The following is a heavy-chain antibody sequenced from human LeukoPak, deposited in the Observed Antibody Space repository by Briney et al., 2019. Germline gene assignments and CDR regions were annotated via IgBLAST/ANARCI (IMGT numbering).Heavy chain of an antibody. J-gene: IGHJ4*02. Sequence: ASVKVSCKASGYTFTGYYMHWVRQAPGQGLEWMGWINPNSGGTSYAQKFQGRVTMTRDTSISTAYMELSRLRSDDTAVYYCARGYGYGYQHFDYWGQGTLVTVSS. V-gene: IGHV1-2*02. CDR1: GYTFTGYY. D-gene: IGHD5-18*01. CDR3: ARGYGYGYQHFDY. CDR2: INPNSGGT.